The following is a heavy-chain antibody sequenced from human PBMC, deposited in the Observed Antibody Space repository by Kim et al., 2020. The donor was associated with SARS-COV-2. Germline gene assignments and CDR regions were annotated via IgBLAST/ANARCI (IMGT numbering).Heavy chain of an antibody. D-gene: IGHD3-22*01. V-gene: IGHV3-21*01. CDR3: ARGADYYVSSDGNY. J-gene: IGHJ4*02. CDR2: IRRGGTYM. CDR1: GFTFSSYS. Sequence: GGSLRLSCAASGFTFSSYSMNWVRQAPGKGLEWVSSIRRGGTYMYYADSVKGRFTISRDNAKNSLYLQMNSLRAEDTAVYYCARGADYYVSSDGNYWGQG.